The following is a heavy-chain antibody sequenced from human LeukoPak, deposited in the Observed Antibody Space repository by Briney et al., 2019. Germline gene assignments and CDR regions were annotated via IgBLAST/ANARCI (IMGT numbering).Heavy chain of an antibody. D-gene: IGHD3/OR15-3a*01. Sequence: PSETLSLTCAVYGGSFSGYYWSWLRQPPGKGLEWIGEINHSGSTNYNPSLKSRVTISVDTSKNQFSLKLSSVTAADTAVYYCARARSPGQGLIGYWGQGTLVTVSS. CDR1: GGSFSGYY. CDR2: INHSGST. J-gene: IGHJ4*02. V-gene: IGHV4-34*01. CDR3: ARARSPGQGLIGY.